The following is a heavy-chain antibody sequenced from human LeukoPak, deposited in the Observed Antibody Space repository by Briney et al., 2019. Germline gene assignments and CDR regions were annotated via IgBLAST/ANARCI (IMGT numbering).Heavy chain of an antibody. CDR2: IKQDGSEK. J-gene: IGHJ4*02. CDR1: GFTFSSYW. Sequence: GESLKISCAASGFTFSSYWMSWVRQAPGKGLEWVANIKQDGSEKYYVDSVKGRFTISRDNAKNSLYLQMNSLRAEDTAVYYCASGVPTDYWGQGTLVTVSS. D-gene: IGHD3-10*01. CDR3: ASGVPTDY. V-gene: IGHV3-7*01.